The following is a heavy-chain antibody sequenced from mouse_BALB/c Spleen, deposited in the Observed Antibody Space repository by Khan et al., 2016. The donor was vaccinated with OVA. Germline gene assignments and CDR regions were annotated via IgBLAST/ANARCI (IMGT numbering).Heavy chain of an antibody. CDR1: GYTFTSYW. Sequence: QVQLKESGAELATPGASVKMSCTASGYTFTSYWMHWIKQRPGQGLEWIGYINPTSGYTDYNQKFKDKATLTADKSSSTAYMQLSSLTSNDSAVYYCARESIDYWGQGTALTVSS. V-gene: IGHV1-4*01. J-gene: IGHJ2*01. CDR3: ARESIDY. CDR2: INPTSGYT.